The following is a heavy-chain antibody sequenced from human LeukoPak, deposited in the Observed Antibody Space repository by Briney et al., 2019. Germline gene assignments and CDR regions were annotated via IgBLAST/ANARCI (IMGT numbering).Heavy chain of an antibody. J-gene: IGHJ4*02. V-gene: IGHV4-39*01. CDR1: GGSISSSSYY. CDR3: ARQPYYYDSSGYWFDY. CDR2: IYYSGST. D-gene: IGHD3-22*01. Sequence: SETLSLTCTVSGGSISSSSYYWGWIRQPPGKGLEWIGSIYYSGSTYYNPSLKSRVTISVDTSKNQFSLKLSSVTAADTAVYYCARQPYYYDSSGYWFDYWGQGTLVTVPS.